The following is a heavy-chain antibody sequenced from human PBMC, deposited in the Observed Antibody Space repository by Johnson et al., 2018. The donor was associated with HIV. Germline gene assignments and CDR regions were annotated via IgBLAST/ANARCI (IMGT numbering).Heavy chain of an antibody. D-gene: IGHD6-19*01. J-gene: IGHJ3*02. V-gene: IGHV3-33*01. CDR1: GFIFSTYG. CDR2: MSYDGSNK. CDR3: ARDGLAGDAFDI. Sequence: QVQLVESGGGVVQPGRSLRLSCAASGFIFSTYGIHWVRQTPGKGLEWVAGMSYDGSNKYYADSVKGRFTISRDNSKTSLYLQMNSLRAEDTAVYYCARDGLAGDAFDIWGQGTMVTVSS.